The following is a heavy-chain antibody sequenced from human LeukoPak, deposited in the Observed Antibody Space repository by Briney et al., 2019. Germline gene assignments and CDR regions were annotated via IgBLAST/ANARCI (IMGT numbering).Heavy chain of an antibody. CDR3: AKPVFYTTSSFDY. D-gene: IGHD6-6*01. V-gene: IGHV3-23*01. CDR2: ITGSGGSA. J-gene: IGHJ4*02. CDR1: GFTFSSYT. Sequence: GGSLRLSCAASGFTFSSYTMTWVRQAPGKGLEWVSAITGSGGSAYYADSVKGRFIISRDNSKNTLYLQMNSLRAEDTAVYYCAKPVFYTTSSFDYRGQGTLVTVSS.